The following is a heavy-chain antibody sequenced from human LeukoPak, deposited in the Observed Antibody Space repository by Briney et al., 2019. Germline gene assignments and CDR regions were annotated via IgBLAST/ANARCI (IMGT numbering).Heavy chain of an antibody. D-gene: IGHD2-15*01. CDR1: GYTFNTYG. CDR3: ARDCSGASCFSDF. V-gene: IGHV1-18*01. J-gene: IGHJ4*02. CDR2: ISGYNYNT. Sequence: ASVKVSCKTSGYTFNTYGISWVRQAPGQGLEWMGWISGYNYNTNYAQTFQGRITMTTDTSTSTAYMELRSLTYDDTAMYYCARDCSGASCFSDFWGQGTLVTVSS.